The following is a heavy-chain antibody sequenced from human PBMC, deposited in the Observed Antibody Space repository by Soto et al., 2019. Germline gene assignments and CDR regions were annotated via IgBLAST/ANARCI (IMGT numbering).Heavy chain of an antibody. CDR3: AKESAAGMYYYYGMDV. Sequence: PGGSLRLSCAASGFTFSSYGMHWVRQAPGKGLEWVAVISYDGSNKYYADSVKGRFTISRDNSKNTLYLQMNSLRAEDTAVYYCAKESAAGMYYYYGMDVWGQGTTVTAP. CDR2: ISYDGSNK. D-gene: IGHD6-13*01. CDR1: GFTFSSYG. V-gene: IGHV3-30*18. J-gene: IGHJ6*02.